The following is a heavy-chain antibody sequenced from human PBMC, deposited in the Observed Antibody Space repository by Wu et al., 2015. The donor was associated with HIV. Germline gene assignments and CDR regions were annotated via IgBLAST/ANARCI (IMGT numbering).Heavy chain of an antibody. V-gene: IGHV1-8*01. Sequence: QVQLVQSGAEVKKPGASVKVSCKASGYTFTTSDIHWVRQATGQGLEWMAWMNPKSGNTGYAQKFQGRVTLSRNTSISTGYMELSSLTSEDTAIYYCAIKLAEGLFDYWGRGNPWSPSP. J-gene: IGHJ4*02. CDR2: MNPKSGNT. D-gene: IGHD1-1*01. CDR1: GYTFTTSD. CDR3: AIKLAEGLFDY.